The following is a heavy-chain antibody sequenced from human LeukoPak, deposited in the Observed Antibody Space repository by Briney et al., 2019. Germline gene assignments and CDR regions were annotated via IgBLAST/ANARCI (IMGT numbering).Heavy chain of an antibody. D-gene: IGHD2-2*01. CDR2: IYYSGST. J-gene: IGHJ6*02. CDR1: GGSVSSGSYY. Sequence: SETLSLTCTVSGGSVSSGSYYWRWIRRPPGKGLEWIGYIYYSGSTNYNPSLKSRVTISVDTSKNQFSLKLSSVTAADTAVYYCARSRGDIVVVPAAHYGMDVWGQGTTVTVSS. V-gene: IGHV4-61*01. CDR3: ARSRGDIVVVPAAHYGMDV.